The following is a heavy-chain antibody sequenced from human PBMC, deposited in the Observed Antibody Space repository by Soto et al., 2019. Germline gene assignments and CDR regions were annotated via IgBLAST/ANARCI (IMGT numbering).Heavy chain of an antibody. D-gene: IGHD3-3*01. CDR2: INPSGGST. J-gene: IGHJ6*02. CDR3: ARSHALRFVPYGMDV. V-gene: IGHV1-46*01. Sequence: AAVKGSFKASVYTFTSYYMHWLRQAPLQVLDCIVIINPSGGSTSYAQNFQGRVTMNRDTSTSKVYMELSSLRSEDTAVYYCARSHALRFVPYGMDVWGQGTTDTVSS. CDR1: VYTFTSYY.